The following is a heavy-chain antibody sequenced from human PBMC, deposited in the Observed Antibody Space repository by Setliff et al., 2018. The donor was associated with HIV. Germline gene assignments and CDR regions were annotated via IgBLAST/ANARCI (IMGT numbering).Heavy chain of an antibody. Sequence: SETLSLTCTVSGGSISSYYWSWIRQPPGKGLEWIGYIYTSGSTNYNPSLKSRVTISIDTFWGSVTAADTAVYYCARVLNPSDAFDIWGQGTMVTVSS. CDR2: IYTSGST. V-gene: IGHV4-4*08. J-gene: IGHJ3*02. CDR1: GGSISSYY. CDR3: ARVLNPSDAFDI.